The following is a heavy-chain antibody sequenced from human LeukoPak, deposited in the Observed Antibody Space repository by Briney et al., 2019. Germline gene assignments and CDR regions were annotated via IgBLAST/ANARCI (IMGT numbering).Heavy chain of an antibody. V-gene: IGHV1-46*01. CDR2: IYPRDGST. J-gene: IGHJ4*02. Sequence: ASVKVSCKASGYIFTSNYIHWVRQAPGQGLEWLGMIYPRDGSTSYAQRFQDRVTVTRDTSTSTVHMELSGLRSEDTAVYYCARDQEGFDYWGQGTQVTVSS. CDR3: ARDQEGFDY. CDR1: GYIFTSNY.